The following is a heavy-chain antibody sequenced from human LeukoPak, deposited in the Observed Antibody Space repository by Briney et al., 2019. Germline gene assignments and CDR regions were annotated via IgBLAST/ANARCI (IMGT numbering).Heavy chain of an antibody. CDR1: GFIFSSYG. J-gene: IGHJ1*01. V-gene: IGHV3-30*18. Sequence: GRSLRLSCAASGFIFSSYGMHWVRQAPGKGLEWVAVISYDGSNKYYADSVKGRFTISRDNSKNTLYLQMNSLRAEDTAVYYCAKELLFQHWGQGTLVTVSS. CDR3: AKELLFQH. CDR2: ISYDGSNK. D-gene: IGHD2-15*01.